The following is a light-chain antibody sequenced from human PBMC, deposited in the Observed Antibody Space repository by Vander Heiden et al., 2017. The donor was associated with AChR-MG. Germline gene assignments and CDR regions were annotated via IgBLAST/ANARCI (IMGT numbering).Light chain of an antibody. V-gene: IGKV3-15*01. CDR2: CAS. Sequence: EIVMTHSPATLSVSPGERATLSCRASQSVSSNLAWYQQKPGQAPRLLIYCASTRATGIPARFSGSGSGTEFTLTISSLQSEDFAVYYCQQYYNWPRTFGQGTKVEIK. CDR3: QQYYNWPRT. J-gene: IGKJ1*01. CDR1: QSVSSN.